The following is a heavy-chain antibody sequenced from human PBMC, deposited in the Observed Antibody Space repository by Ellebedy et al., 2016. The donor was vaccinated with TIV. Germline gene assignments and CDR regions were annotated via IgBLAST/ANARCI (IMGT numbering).Heavy chain of an antibody. CDR2: ISSSSSYI. CDR1: GFTFSSYS. Sequence: GGSLRLSCAASGFTFSSYSMNWVRQAPGKGLEWVSSISSSSSYIYYADSVKGRFTISRDNAKNSLYLQMNSLRAEDTAVYYCARQEGSVAGSTLIDYWGQGTLVTVSS. V-gene: IGHV3-21*01. CDR3: ARQEGSVAGSTLIDY. J-gene: IGHJ4*02. D-gene: IGHD6-19*01.